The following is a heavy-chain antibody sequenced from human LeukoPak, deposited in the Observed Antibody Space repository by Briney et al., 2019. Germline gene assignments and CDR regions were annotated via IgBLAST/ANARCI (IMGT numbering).Heavy chain of an antibody. Sequence: GGSLGLSCEASGLTFSSYAMSWVRQAPGKGQEWLSAISGSGGSTYYADSVKGRFTISRDNSKNTLYLQMNSLRAEDTAVYYCAKGGPIVVVITTSLDYWGQGTLVTVSS. CDR3: AKGGPIVVVITTSLDY. D-gene: IGHD3-22*01. V-gene: IGHV3-23*01. CDR2: ISGSGGST. CDR1: GLTFSSYA. J-gene: IGHJ4*02.